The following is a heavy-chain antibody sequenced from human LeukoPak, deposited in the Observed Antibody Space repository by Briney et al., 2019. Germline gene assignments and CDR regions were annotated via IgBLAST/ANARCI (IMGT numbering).Heavy chain of an antibody. Sequence: PGRSLRLSCAASGFTFSSYGMHWVRQAPGKGLEWVAVISYDGSNKYYADSVKGRFTISRDNSKNTLYLQMNSLRAEDTAVYYCASGRITMVRGVNMDIWGQGTMVTVSS. V-gene: IGHV3-30*03. CDR3: ASGRITMVRGVNMDI. CDR1: GFTFSSYG. D-gene: IGHD3-10*01. CDR2: ISYDGSNK. J-gene: IGHJ3*02.